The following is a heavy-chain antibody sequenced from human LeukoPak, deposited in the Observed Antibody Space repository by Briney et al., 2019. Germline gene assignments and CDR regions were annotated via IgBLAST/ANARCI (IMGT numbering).Heavy chain of an antibody. CDR2: INHSGST. CDR3: ARRNIVVVPAARYFDY. V-gene: IGHV4-34*01. Sequence: SETLSRTCAVYGGSFSGYYWSWIRQPPGKGLEWIGEINHSGSTNYNPSLKSRVTISVDTSKNQFSLKLSSVTAADTAVYYCARRNIVVVPAARYFDYWGQGTLVTVSS. D-gene: IGHD2-2*01. J-gene: IGHJ4*02. CDR1: GGSFSGYY.